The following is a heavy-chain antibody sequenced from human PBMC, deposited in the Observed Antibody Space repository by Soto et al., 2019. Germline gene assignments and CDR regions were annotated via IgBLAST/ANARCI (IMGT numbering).Heavy chain of an antibody. J-gene: IGHJ3*02. CDR1: GYTFTGYY. Sequence: ASVKVSCKASGYTFTGYYMHWVRQAPGQGLEWMGWINPNSGGTNYAQKFQGRVTMTRDTSISTAYMELSRLRSDDTAAYYCARGSILTGDPPSDAFDIWGQGTMVTVSS. CDR3: ARGSILTGDPPSDAFDI. V-gene: IGHV1-2*02. D-gene: IGHD3-9*01. CDR2: INPNSGGT.